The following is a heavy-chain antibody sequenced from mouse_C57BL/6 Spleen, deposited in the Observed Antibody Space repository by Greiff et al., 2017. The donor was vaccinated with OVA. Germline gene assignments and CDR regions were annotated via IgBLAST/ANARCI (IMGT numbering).Heavy chain of an antibody. CDR1: GYTFTSYW. CDR2: IDPSDSYT. V-gene: IGHV1-59*01. J-gene: IGHJ2*01. Sequence: VQLQQSGAELVRPGTSVKLSCKASGYTFTSYWMHWVKQRPGQGLEWIGVIDPSDSYTNYNQKFKGKATLTVDTSSSTAYMQLSSLTSEDSAVYYCARDGGRAFDYWGQGTTLTVSS. D-gene: IGHD1-1*02. CDR3: ARDGGRAFDY.